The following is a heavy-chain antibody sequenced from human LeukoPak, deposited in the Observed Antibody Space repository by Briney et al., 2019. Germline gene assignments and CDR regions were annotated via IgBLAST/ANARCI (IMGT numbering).Heavy chain of an antibody. V-gene: IGHV1-8*01. CDR3: ARSGRPQLVQRWRQLEYYYGMDV. D-gene: IGHD1-1*01. Sequence: GASVKVSCKASGYTFTSYDINWVRQATGQGLEWMGWMNPNSGNTGYAQKLQGRVTMTRNTSISTAYMELSSLRSEDTAVYYCARSGRPQLVQRWRQLEYYYGMDVWGQGTTVTVSS. J-gene: IGHJ6*02. CDR2: MNPNSGNT. CDR1: GYTFTSYD.